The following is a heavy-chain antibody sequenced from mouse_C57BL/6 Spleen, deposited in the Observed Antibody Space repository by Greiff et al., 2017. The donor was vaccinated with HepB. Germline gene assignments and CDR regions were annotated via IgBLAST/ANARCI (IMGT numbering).Heavy chain of an antibody. CDR3: ARSRDYEEVFAY. V-gene: IGHV1-54*01. D-gene: IGHD2-4*01. CDR2: INPGSGGT. J-gene: IGHJ3*01. Sequence: VHLVESGAELVRPGTSVKVSCKASGYAFTNYLIEWVKQRPGQGLEWIGVINPGSGGTNSNEKFKGKATLTADKSSSTAYMQLSSLTSEDSAVYFCARSRDYEEVFAYWGQGTLVTVSA. CDR1: GYAFTNYL.